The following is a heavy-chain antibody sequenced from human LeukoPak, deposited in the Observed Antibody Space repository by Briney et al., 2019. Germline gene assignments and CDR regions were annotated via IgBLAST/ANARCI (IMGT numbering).Heavy chain of an antibody. D-gene: IGHD4-17*01. J-gene: IGHJ4*02. CDR1: GFTVSSNY. V-gene: IGHV3-66*01. Sequence: GGSLRLSCAASGFTVSSNYMSWVRQAPGEGLEWVSVIYSGGSTYYADSVKGRFTISRDNSKNTLYLQMNSLRAEDTAVYYCARDGDGDDPFDYWGQGTLVTVSS. CDR3: ARDGDGDDPFDY. CDR2: IYSGGST.